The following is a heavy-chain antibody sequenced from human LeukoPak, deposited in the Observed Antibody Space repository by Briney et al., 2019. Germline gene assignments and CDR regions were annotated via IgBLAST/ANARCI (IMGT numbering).Heavy chain of an antibody. CDR2: IYSSGDT. CDR1: GGPISNYY. V-gene: IGHV4-4*07. CDR3: ARADIFYSGGFDS. Sequence: SETLSLTCTVSGGPISNYYWSWIRQLAGKGLEWIGRIYSSGDTNYNPSLKSRVTMSVDTSKNQFSLKLTSVTAADTAVYCARADIFYSGGFDSWGQGTPVTVSS. D-gene: IGHD2-15*01. J-gene: IGHJ4*02.